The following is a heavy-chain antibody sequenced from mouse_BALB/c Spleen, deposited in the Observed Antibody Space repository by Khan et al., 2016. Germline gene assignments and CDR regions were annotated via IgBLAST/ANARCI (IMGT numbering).Heavy chain of an antibody. V-gene: IGHV3-2*02. Sequence: EVQLQESGHGLVKPSQSLSLTCTVTGYSITSDYAWNWIRQFPGNKLEWMGYISYRGSTNYNPSLKSRISITRDTSKNQFFLQLNSVTTEDTATSFCASDPYGYDVAWFAYWGQGTLVSVSA. CDR3: ASDPYGYDVAWFAY. CDR1: GYSITSDYA. D-gene: IGHD2-2*01. J-gene: IGHJ3*01. CDR2: ISYRGST.